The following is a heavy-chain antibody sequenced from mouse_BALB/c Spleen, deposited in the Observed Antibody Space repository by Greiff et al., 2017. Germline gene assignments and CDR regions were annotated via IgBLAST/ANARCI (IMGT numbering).Heavy chain of an antibody. CDR1: GFTFSSFG. D-gene: IGHD2-3*01. CDR2: ISSGSSTI. CDR3: ARDDGYYVWFAY. Sequence: EVKLMESGGGLVQPGGSRKLSCAASGFTFSSFGMHWVRQAPEKGLEWVAYISSGSSTIYYADTVKGRFTISRDNPKNTLFLQMTSLRSEDTAMYYCARDDGYYVWFAYWGQGTLVTVSA. V-gene: IGHV5-17*02. J-gene: IGHJ3*01.